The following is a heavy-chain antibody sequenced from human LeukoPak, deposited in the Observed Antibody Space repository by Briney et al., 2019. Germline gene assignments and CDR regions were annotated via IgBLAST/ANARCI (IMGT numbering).Heavy chain of an antibody. CDR1: GFTFDSYA. D-gene: IGHD6-19*01. J-gene: IGHJ4*02. V-gene: IGHV3-23*01. CDR3: AKVQWLGPFDY. CDR2: ISGSGGST. Sequence: GGSLRLSCVASGFTFDSYAMNWVRQAPGRGLEWVSGISGSGGSTYYADSVKGRFTISRDNSKNTLYLQMNSLRAEDTAVYYCAKVQWLGPFDYWGQGTLVTVSS.